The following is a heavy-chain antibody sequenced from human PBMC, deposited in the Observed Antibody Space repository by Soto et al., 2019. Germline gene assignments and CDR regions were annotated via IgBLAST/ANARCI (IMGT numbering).Heavy chain of an antibody. D-gene: IGHD3-10*01. CDR2: LYSSRTP. CDR3: ARDIGSYAYGEGY. J-gene: IGHJ4*02. V-gene: IGHV4-4*07. CDR1: GGSIDSYW. Sequence: TSETLSLTCSVSGGSIDSYWWSWILQPDGKGLVSIGRLYSSRTPDYLPSLTSRATLSVETSKNQFSLKLSSVTAADTAVYYCARDIGSYAYGEGYWGQGIQVTVSS.